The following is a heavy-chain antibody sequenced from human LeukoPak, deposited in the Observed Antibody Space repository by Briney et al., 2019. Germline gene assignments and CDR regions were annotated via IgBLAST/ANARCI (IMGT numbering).Heavy chain of an antibody. CDR2: IYHSGST. Sequence: SETLSLTCAVSGGSISSSNWWSWVRQPPGKGLEWIGEIYHSGSTNYNPSLKSRVTISVDKSKNQFSLKLSSVTAADTAVYYCAREGAAAYHFDYWGQEPWSPSPQ. CDR3: AREGAAAYHFDY. J-gene: IGHJ4*01. D-gene: IGHD6-13*01. CDR1: GGSISSSNW. V-gene: IGHV4-4*02.